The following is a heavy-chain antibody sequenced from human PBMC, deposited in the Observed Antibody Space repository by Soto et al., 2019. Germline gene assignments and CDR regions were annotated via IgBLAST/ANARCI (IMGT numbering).Heavy chain of an antibody. CDR1: GFTFDDYA. V-gene: IGHV3-9*01. CDR2: ISWNSGSI. Sequence: EVQLVESGGGLVQPGRSLRLSCAASGFTFDDYAMHWVRQAPGKGLEWVSGISWNSGSIGYADSVKGRFTISRDNAKNXLYLQMNSLRAEDTALYYCAKDIKWHSSSWYYFDYWGQGTLVTVSS. CDR3: AKDIKWHSSSWYYFDY. D-gene: IGHD6-13*01. J-gene: IGHJ4*02.